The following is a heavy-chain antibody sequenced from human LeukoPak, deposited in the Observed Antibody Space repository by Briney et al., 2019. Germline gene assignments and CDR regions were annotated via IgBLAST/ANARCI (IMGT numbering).Heavy chain of an antibody. CDR1: GASISSSRSY. V-gene: IGHV4-39*07. CDR2: VSFGGDT. J-gene: IGHJ6*03. CDR3: ASAIPYYYYMDV. Sequence: SETLSLTCTVSGASISSSRSYGAWIRQPPGKGLEWIASVSFGGDTYYNPSLKSRDTISVDTSKNMFSLRLTSVTAADTAVYYCASAIPYYYYMDVWGKGTTVTVSS.